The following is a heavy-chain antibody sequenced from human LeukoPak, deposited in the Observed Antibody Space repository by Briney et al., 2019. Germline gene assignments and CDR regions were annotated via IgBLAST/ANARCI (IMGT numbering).Heavy chain of an antibody. CDR2: IYYSGST. CDR1: GGSISSSSYY. Sequence: SETLSLTCTVSGGSISSSSYYWGWIRQPPGKGLEWIGSIYYSGSTYYNPSLKSRVTISVDTSKNQFSLKLSSVTAADTAVYYCAREWGCDYWGQGTLATVSS. D-gene: IGHD2-15*01. CDR3: AREWGCDY. J-gene: IGHJ4*02. V-gene: IGHV4-39*07.